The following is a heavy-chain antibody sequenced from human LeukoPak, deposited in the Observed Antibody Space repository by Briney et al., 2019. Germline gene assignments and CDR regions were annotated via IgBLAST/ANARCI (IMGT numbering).Heavy chain of an antibody. J-gene: IGHJ4*02. CDR3: ARDQVGGTTSTPAY. D-gene: IGHD1-7*01. Sequence: PGGSLRLSCAASGFTVSSNYMSWVRQAPGKGLEWVSVIYSGGSTYYADSVKGRFTISRDNSKNTLYLQMNSLRAEDTAVYYCARDQVGGTTSTPAYWGQGTLVTVSS. CDR2: IYSGGST. V-gene: IGHV3-53*01. CDR1: GFTVSSNY.